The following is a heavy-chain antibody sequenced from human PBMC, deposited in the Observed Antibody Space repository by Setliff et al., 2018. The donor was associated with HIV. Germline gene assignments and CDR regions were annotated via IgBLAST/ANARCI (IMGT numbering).Heavy chain of an antibody. Sequence: TLSLTCTVSGGSISSGNYYWSWIRQPAGKGLEWIGRIYTSGSTNYNPSLKSRVTISLDTSKNQFSLNLSSVTAADTAVYYCARHSPSDYWGQGTLVTVSS. CDR1: GGSISSGNYY. J-gene: IGHJ4*02. CDR3: ARHSPSDY. V-gene: IGHV4-61*02. CDR2: IYTSGST.